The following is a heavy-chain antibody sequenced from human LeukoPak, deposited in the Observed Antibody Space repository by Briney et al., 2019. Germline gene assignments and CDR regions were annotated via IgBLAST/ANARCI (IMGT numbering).Heavy chain of an antibody. Sequence: SETLSLTCTVSGGSITSGNYFWSWIRQPAGKALEWIGRIHTSGTTTYNPSLKSRITISVDSSKNLLSLKLNSATAADTAVYYCATTAVPATYGAFDIWGQGTMVTVSS. CDR3: ATTAVPATYGAFDI. J-gene: IGHJ3*02. D-gene: IGHD2-2*01. CDR2: IHTSGTT. CDR1: GGSITSGNYF. V-gene: IGHV4-61*02.